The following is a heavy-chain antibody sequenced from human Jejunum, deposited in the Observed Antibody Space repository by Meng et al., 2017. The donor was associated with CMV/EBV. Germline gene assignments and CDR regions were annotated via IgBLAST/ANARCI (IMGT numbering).Heavy chain of an antibody. Sequence: QVQLQESGPGLVKPSETLSLTCTISGDSISNYFWAWIRQPAGKGLEWIGRIYKSRVTMSVDTSRNQFSLNLRSVTAADTATYYCARGPGASTREGFDYWGLGTLVTVSS. J-gene: IGHJ4*02. CDR1: GDSISNYF. CDR3: ARGPGASTREGFDY. CDR2: IY. D-gene: IGHD1-26*01. V-gene: IGHV4-4*07.